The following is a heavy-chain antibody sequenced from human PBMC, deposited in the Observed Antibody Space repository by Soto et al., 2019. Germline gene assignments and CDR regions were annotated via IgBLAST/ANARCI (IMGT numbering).Heavy chain of an antibody. CDR3: AKEGASGSYDFDY. D-gene: IGHD6-19*01. CDR1: GFTFSNYA. J-gene: IGHJ4*02. Sequence: EVQLLESGGGLVQPGGSLRLSCAASGFTFSNYAMNWVRQAPGKGLGWVSTISGSGGSPYYADSVKGRFTISRDNSKNTLYQQMNSMRAVDAAIYYCAKEGASGSYDFDYWGQGTLVTVSS. V-gene: IGHV3-23*01. CDR2: ISGSGGSP.